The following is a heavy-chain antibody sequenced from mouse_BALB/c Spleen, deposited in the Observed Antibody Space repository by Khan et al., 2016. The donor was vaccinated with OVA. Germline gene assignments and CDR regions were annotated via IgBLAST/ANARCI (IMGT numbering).Heavy chain of an antibody. CDR1: GFTLSRFG. CDR2: ISSGSSTI. V-gene: IGHV5-17*02. Sequence: EVELVESGGGLVQPGGSRKLSCAASGFTLSRFGMHWVRQAPEKGLEWVAYISSGSSTIYYGDTVKGRFTISRDNPKNTLFLQMTSLRSEDTAMYYCARDSNFDYWGQGTTLTVSS. CDR3: ARDSNFDY. J-gene: IGHJ2*01.